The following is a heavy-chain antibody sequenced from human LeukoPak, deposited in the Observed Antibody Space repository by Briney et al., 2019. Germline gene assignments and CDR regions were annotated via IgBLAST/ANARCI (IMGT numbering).Heavy chain of an antibody. V-gene: IGHV1-18*01. CDR2: ISAYNGNT. D-gene: IGHD4-17*01. CDR3: ARYHGDYSYYYYGMDV. CDR1: GYTFTSYG. Sequence: GASVKVSCKASGYTFTSYGISWVRQAPGQGLEWMGWISAYNGNTNYAQKLQGRVTMTTDTSTSTAYMELGSLRSDDTAVYYCARYHGDYSYYYYGMDVWGQGTTVTVSS. J-gene: IGHJ6*02.